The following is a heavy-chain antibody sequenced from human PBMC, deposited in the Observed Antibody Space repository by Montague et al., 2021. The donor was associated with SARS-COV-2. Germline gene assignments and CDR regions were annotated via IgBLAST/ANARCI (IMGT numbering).Heavy chain of an antibody. CDR1: GFSLSTSGMC. V-gene: IGHV2-70*11. Sequence: PALVKPTQTLTLTCTFSGFSLSTSGMCVSWIRRPPGKTLEWLARIDWDDDKYYSTSLKTRLTISKDTSKNQVVLTMTNMDPVNTATYYCARMSAGATIAFDYWGQGTLVTVSS. D-gene: IGHD1-26*01. J-gene: IGHJ4*02. CDR3: ARMSAGATIAFDY. CDR2: IDWDDDK.